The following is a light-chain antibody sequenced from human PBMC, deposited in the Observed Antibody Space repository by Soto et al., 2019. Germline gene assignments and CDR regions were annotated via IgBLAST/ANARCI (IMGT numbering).Light chain of an antibody. Sequence: ESVLTQAPAALSLSPGERATLSCRASQSVSSYLAWYQQKPGQAPRPLIYDASNRSTGIPARFSGSGSGTDFTLTISSLEPEDFAVYYCQPRSNWPVNFGGGTKVDIK. CDR3: QPRSNWPVN. J-gene: IGKJ4*01. V-gene: IGKV3-11*01. CDR1: QSVSSY. CDR2: DAS.